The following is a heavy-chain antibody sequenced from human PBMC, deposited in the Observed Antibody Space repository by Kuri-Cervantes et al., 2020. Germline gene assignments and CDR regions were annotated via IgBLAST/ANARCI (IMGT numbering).Heavy chain of an antibody. Sequence: GGSLRLSCAASGFTFNKYGINWVRQAPGKRLEWVSSISDAGDSKYYADSVRGRFTVSTDNAKSSLYLQMNSLRAEDTAVYYCARDFGPLSYYFDYWGQGTQVTVSS. CDR1: GFTFNKYG. V-gene: IGHV3-21*01. J-gene: IGHJ4*02. CDR2: ISDAGDSK. CDR3: ARDFGPLSYYFDY. D-gene: IGHD3-16*01.